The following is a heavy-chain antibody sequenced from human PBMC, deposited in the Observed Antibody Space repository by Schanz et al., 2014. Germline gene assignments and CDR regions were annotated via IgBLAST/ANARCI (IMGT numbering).Heavy chain of an antibody. Sequence: EVQLVESGGGLIHPGGSLRLSCAVSGFTVSTNYMTWVRQAPGKGLECVSVLYTGGSTFYAESVKGRVTISRDNTRNSLYLQMNSLRVDDTAVYYCAREFVNWGQGTLVTVSP. CDR3: AREFVN. V-gene: IGHV3-53*01. D-gene: IGHD2-21*01. J-gene: IGHJ1*01. CDR1: GFTVSTNY. CDR2: LYTGGST.